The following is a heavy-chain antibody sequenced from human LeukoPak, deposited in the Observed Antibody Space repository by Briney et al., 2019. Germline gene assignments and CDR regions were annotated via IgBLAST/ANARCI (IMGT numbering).Heavy chain of an antibody. Sequence: GGSLRLSCAVSGFTFTDTYMTWIRQAPGKGLESLSYISPSGTDISYADSVKGRFTISRDNAKNSLYLQMNSLRAEDTAVYYCARVTGSGSYYFLDYWGQGTLVTVSS. D-gene: IGHD3-10*01. V-gene: IGHV3-11*04. J-gene: IGHJ4*02. CDR1: GFTFTDTY. CDR2: ISPSGTDI. CDR3: ARVTGSGSYYFLDY.